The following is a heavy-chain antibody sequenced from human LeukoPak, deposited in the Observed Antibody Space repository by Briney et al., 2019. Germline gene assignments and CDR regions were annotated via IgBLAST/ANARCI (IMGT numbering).Heavy chain of an antibody. CDR3: ARDYESAPAVAGTSPDAFDI. V-gene: IGHV3-30*04. Sequence: QPGGSLRLSCAASGFTFSSYAMHWVRQAPGKGLEWVAVISYDGSNKYYADSVKGRFTISRDNSKNTLYLQMNSLRAEDTAVYYCARDYESAPAVAGTSPDAFDIWGQGTMVTVSS. J-gene: IGHJ3*02. CDR2: ISYDGSNK. CDR1: GFTFSSYA. D-gene: IGHD6-19*01.